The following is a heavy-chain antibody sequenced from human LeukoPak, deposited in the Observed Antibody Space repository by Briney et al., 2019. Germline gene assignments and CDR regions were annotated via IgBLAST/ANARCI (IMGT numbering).Heavy chain of an antibody. CDR1: GAAFSSCA. D-gene: IGHD3-3*01. J-gene: IGHJ5*02. V-gene: IGHV1-69*05. CDR2: IIPIFGTA. CDR3: AREAFWSGYQNWFDP. Sequence: ASVKVSCKSSGAAFSSCANSRVRQAPGQGLEWMGRIIPIFGTANYAQKFQGRVTITTDESTITGYMEQSSLDPENTAVYYCAREAFWSGYQNWFDPWGQGTLVTVSS.